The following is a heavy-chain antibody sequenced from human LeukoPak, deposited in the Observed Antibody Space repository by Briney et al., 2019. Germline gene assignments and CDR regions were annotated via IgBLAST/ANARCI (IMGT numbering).Heavy chain of an antibody. CDR2: IYSGGRT. CDR1: GLTVSNNY. CDR3: ARDSRGSGWYRIDY. V-gene: IGHV3-66*01. D-gene: IGHD6-19*01. J-gene: IGHJ4*02. Sequence: PGGSLRLSCAVSGLTVSNNYMSWVRQAPGKGMEWVSVIYSGGRTYYADSVKARFTISRDNSKNTLYLQMNSLRAEDTAVYYCARDSRGSGWYRIDYWGQGTLVTVSS.